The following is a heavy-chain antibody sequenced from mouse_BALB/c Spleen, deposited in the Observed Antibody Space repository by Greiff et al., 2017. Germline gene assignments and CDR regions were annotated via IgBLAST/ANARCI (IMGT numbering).Heavy chain of an antibody. Sequence: EVQVVESGGDLVKPGGSLKLSCAASGFTFSSYGMSWVRQTPDKRLEWVATISSGGSYTYYPDSVKGRFTISRDNAKNTLYLQMSSLKSEDTAMYYCARTTMVTHYAMDYWGQGTSVTVSS. CDR2: ISSGGSYT. V-gene: IGHV5-6*01. J-gene: IGHJ4*01. D-gene: IGHD2-1*01. CDR3: ARTTMVTHYAMDY. CDR1: GFTFSSYG.